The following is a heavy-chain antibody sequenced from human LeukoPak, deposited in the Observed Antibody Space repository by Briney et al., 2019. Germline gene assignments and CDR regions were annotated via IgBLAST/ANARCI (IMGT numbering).Heavy chain of an antibody. V-gene: IGHV4-34*01. Sequence: SEILSLTCAVYGGSFSGYYWSWIRQPPGKGLEWIGEINHSGSTNYNPSLKSRVTISVDTSKNQFSLKLSSVTAADTAVYYCARTIAARPEGWFGPFDYWGQGTLVTVSS. CDR2: INHSGST. D-gene: IGHD6-6*01. J-gene: IGHJ4*02. CDR3: ARTIAARPEGWFGPFDY. CDR1: GGSFSGYY.